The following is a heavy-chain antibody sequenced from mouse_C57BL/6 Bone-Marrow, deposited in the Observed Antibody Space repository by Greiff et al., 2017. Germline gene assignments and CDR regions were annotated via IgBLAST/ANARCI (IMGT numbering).Heavy chain of an antibody. J-gene: IGHJ2*01. CDR3: ARPFDD. V-gene: IGHV5-6*01. CDR1: GFTFSSYG. CDR2: ISSGGSYT. Sequence: EVKLMESGGDLVKPGGSLKLSCAASGFTFSSYGMSWVRQTPDKRLEWVATISSGGSYTYYPDSVKGRFTISRDNAKNTLYLQMSSLKSEDTAMYYCARPFDDWGQGTTLTVSS.